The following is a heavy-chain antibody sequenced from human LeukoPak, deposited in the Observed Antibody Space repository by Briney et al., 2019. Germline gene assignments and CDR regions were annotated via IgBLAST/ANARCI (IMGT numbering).Heavy chain of an antibody. J-gene: IGHJ4*02. D-gene: IGHD3-22*01. CDR2: IKQDGGEK. V-gene: IGHV3-7*05. CDR1: RFTFSSYW. Sequence: GESLRLSCAASRFTFSSYWMTWVRQAPGKGLEWVANIKQDGGEKHYVDSVQGRFTISRDNAKNSLYLQMNSLRAEDTAVYYCARDVGYDCSGSYPYYFDYWGLGTLVTVSS. CDR3: ARDVGYDCSGSYPYYFDY.